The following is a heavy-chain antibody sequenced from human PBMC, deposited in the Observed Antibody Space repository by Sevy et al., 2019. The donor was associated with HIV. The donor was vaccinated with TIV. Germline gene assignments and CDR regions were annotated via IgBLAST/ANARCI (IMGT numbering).Heavy chain of an antibody. D-gene: IGHD3-3*01. CDR2: IYSGGGT. Sequence: GGSLRLSCAASGFTVSSNYMSWVRQAPGKGLEWVSVIYSGGGTYYADSVKGRFTISRDNSKNTLYLQINSLRAEDTAVYNCATSSDFWSGHYTHWGQGTLVTVSS. CDR3: ATSSDFWSGHYTH. V-gene: IGHV3-53*01. CDR1: GFTVSSNY. J-gene: IGHJ4*02.